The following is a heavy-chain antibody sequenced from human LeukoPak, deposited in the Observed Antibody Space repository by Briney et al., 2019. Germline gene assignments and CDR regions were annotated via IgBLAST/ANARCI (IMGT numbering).Heavy chain of an antibody. J-gene: IGHJ4*02. V-gene: IGHV1-69*04. CDR3: ARAAYDYGDPILHFDY. D-gene: IGHD4-17*01. CDR1: GGTFSSYA. Sequence: SVKVSCKASGGTFSSYAISWERQAPGQGLEWMGRIIPIFGIANYAQKFQGRVTITADKSTSTAYMELSSLRSEDTAVYYCARAAYDYGDPILHFDYWGQGTLVTVSS. CDR2: IIPIFGIA.